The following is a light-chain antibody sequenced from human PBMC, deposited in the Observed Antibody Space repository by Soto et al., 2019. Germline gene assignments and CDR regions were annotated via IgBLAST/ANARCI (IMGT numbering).Light chain of an antibody. V-gene: IGKV3-15*01. CDR2: GAS. CDR1: QSVGSN. Sequence: EIVMTQSPATLSVSPGERATLSCRASQSVGSNLAWYQQKPGQAPRLLIFGASTRATGIPARFSGGGSGTEFVLPISSLQSEDFAVYYCQHYNNWPPYTFGQGTKLEIK. J-gene: IGKJ2*01. CDR3: QHYNNWPPYT.